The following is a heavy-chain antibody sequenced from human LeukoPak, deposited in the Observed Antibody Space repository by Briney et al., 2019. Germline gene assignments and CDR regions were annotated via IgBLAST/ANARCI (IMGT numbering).Heavy chain of an antibody. D-gene: IGHD1-26*01. J-gene: IGHJ4*02. V-gene: IGHV4-59*01. Sequence: SETLSLTCTVAGGSISSYYCSWIRQPPGNGMEWIGYIYYSGSTNYNPSLKSRVTISVDTSKNQFSLKLSSVTAADTAVYYCARASRVGAQLDYWGQGTLVTVSS. CDR1: GGSISSYY. CDR3: ARASRVGAQLDY. CDR2: IYYSGST.